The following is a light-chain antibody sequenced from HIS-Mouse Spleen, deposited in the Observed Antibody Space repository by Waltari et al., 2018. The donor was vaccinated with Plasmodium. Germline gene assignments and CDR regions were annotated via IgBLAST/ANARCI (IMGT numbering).Light chain of an antibody. CDR3: QQYNNWPRGT. V-gene: IGKV3-15*01. CDR1: QSVSSN. CDR2: GAS. Sequence: VSPGERATLSCRASQSVSSNLAWYQQKPGQAPRLLIYGASTRATGIPARFSGSGSGTEFTLTISSMQSEDFAVYYCQQYNNWPRGTFGQGTKVEIK. J-gene: IGKJ1*01.